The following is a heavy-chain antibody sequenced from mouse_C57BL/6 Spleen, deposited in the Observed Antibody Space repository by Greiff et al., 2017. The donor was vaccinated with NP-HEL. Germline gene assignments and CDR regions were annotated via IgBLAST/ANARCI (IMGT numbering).Heavy chain of an antibody. D-gene: IGHD2-3*01. CDR2: IHPNSGST. Sequence: QVQLQQPGAELVKPGASVKLSCKASGYTFTSYWMHWVKQRPGQGLEWIGMIHPNSGSTNYNEKFKSKATLTVDKSSSTAYMQLSSLTSEDSAVYYCARWDMVYDGYGYFEVWGTGTTVTVSS. CDR3: ARWDMVYDGYGYFEV. CDR1: GYTFTSYW. J-gene: IGHJ1*03. V-gene: IGHV1-64*01.